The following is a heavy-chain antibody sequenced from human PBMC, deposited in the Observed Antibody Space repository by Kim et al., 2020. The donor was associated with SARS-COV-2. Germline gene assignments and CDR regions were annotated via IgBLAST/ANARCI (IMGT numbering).Heavy chain of an antibody. Sequence: PTPKGRGTISVDTSKNQFSLKLSSVTAADTAVYYCARAPLGYTRSTSFDYWGQGTLVTVSS. D-gene: IGHD2-2*01. J-gene: IGHJ4*02. V-gene: IGHV4-34*01. CDR3: ARAPLGYTRSTSFDY.